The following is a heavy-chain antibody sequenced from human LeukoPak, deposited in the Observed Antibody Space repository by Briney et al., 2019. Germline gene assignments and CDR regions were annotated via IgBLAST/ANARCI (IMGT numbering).Heavy chain of an antibody. CDR1: GGTFSSYA. D-gene: IGHD2-15*01. J-gene: IGHJ6*02. Sequence: ASVKVSCKASGGTFSSYAISWVRQAPGQGLEWMGGIIPIFGTANYAQKFQGRVTITADESTSTAYMELSSLRSEDTAVYYCALLVAAAPPPSYYYGMDVWGQGTTVTVSS. CDR2: IIPIFGTA. V-gene: IGHV1-69*13. CDR3: ALLVAAAPPPSYYYGMDV.